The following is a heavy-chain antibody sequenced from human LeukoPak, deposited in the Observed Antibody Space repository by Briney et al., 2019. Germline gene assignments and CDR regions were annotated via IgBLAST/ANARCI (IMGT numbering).Heavy chain of an antibody. CDR3: AKAWWELPLYFDY. J-gene: IGHJ4*02. Sequence: SRTLSLTCTVSGGSISSGGYYWSWIRQHPGKGLEWIGYIYYSGCTYYNPSLKSRVTISVDTPKNQFSLKLSSVTAEDTAVYYCAKAWWELPLYFDYWGQGTLVTISS. V-gene: IGHV4-31*03. CDR2: IYYSGCT. CDR1: GGSISSGGYY. D-gene: IGHD1-26*01.